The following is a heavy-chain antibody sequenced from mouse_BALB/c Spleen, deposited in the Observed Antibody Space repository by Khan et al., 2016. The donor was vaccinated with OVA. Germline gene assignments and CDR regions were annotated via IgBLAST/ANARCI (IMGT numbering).Heavy chain of an antibody. CDR2: IDPSNGGT. CDR3: ARGGYGAFAY. V-gene: IGHV1S135*01. Sequence: VQLQQSGPELVKPGASVKVSCKASGYSFTDYSLYWVKQSHGKSLEWIGYIDPSNGGTYYNQKFKGKATLTVDKSSSTAFMHLNSLTSEDSAVYYCARGGYGAFAYWGQGTRVTVSA. J-gene: IGHJ3*01. CDR1: GYSFTDYS. D-gene: IGHD1-1*01.